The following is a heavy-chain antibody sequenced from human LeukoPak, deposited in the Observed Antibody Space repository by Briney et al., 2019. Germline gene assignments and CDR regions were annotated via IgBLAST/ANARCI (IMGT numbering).Heavy chain of an antibody. CDR1: GYSFTSYG. CDR3: ARAGYSYGYFDY. CDR2: ISAYNGNT. J-gene: IGHJ4*02. D-gene: IGHD5-18*01. V-gene: IGHV1-18*01. Sequence: AAVTVSCKASGYSFTSYGIRWVRQAPGQGLEWVGWISAYNGNTNYAQKLQGRVTMTTDTSTSTAYMELRSLRSDDTAVYYCARAGYSYGYFDYWGQGTLVTVSS.